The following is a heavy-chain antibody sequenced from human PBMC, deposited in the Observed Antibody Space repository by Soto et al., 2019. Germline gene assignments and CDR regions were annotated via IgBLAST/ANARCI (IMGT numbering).Heavy chain of an antibody. J-gene: IGHJ4*02. CDR3: VRATYFPYSSGDTRRFYY. CDR1: GVTFSNYA. Sequence: HPGGSLRLSCTVSGVTFSNYAMNWVRQAPGKGLEWVSSLSVSGGTTYYADSVKGRFIISRENSKNSVYLQMNSLKTEDTAVYYCVRATYFPYSSGDTRRFYYWGRGALVTVSA. V-gene: IGHV3-23*01. D-gene: IGHD2-15*01. CDR2: LSVSGGTT.